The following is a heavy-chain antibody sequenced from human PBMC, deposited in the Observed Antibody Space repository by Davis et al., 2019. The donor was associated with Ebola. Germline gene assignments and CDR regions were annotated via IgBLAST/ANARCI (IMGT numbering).Heavy chain of an antibody. D-gene: IGHD2/OR15-2a*01. CDR1: GFTFSSYW. CDR2: IKQDGSEK. V-gene: IGHV3-7*03. CDR3: ARPVRESGIRLLGY. Sequence: GESLKISCAASGFTFSSYWMSWVRQAPGKGLEWVANIKQDGSEKYYLDSVEGRFTISRDNGKNSVFLQMNILRAEDTAVYYCARPVRESGIRLLGYWGQGTLVTVSS. J-gene: IGHJ4*02.